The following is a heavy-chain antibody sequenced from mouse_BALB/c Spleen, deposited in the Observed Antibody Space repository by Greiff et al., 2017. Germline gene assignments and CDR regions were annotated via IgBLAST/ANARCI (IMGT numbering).Heavy chain of an antibody. CDR2: ISSGSSTI. CDR3: ARFHGRGAMDY. Sequence: EVKVVESGGGLVQPGGSRKLSCAASGFTFSSFGMHWVRQAPEKGLEWVAYISSGSSTIYYADTVKGRFTISRDNPKNTLFLQMTSLRSEDTAMYYCARFHGRGAMDYWGQGTSVTVSS. D-gene: IGHD1-1*01. J-gene: IGHJ4*01. CDR1: GFTFSSFG. V-gene: IGHV5-17*02.